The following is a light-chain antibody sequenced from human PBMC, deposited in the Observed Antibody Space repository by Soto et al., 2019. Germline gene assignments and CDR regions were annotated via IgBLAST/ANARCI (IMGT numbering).Light chain of an antibody. J-gene: IGKJ2*01. CDR2: GSS. CDR1: QSVSNNY. Sequence: IVLTQSPGTLSLSPGESATLSCRASQSVSNNYIAWYQQKPGQAPRLLIFGSSDRATGIPDRFSGSGSGTDFTLTISRLEPEDFAVYYCHQYGSSPPYTFGQGTNMEI. V-gene: IGKV3-20*01. CDR3: HQYGSSPPYT.